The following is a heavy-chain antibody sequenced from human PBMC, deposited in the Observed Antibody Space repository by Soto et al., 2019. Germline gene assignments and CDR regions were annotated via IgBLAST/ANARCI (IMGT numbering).Heavy chain of an antibody. CDR3: ASLGSQVGAAEGY. V-gene: IGHV4-39*02. Sequence: SETLSLTCTVSRGSIVSDSFYWGWVRQPPGKGLEWIGSVYYSGKAYYNPSLRGRVTISVDTSKNNFSLRLTSVTAADTAVYYCASLGSQVGAAEGYWGQGTLVTVSS. D-gene: IGHD7-27*01. CDR2: VYYSGKA. J-gene: IGHJ4*02. CDR1: RGSIVSDSFY.